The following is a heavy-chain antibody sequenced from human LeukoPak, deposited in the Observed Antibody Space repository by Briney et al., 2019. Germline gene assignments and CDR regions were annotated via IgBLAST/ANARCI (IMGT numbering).Heavy chain of an antibody. Sequence: ASVKVSCKASGYTFTSYAMHWVRQAPGQGLEWMGWINTNTGNPTYAQGFTGRFVFSLDTSVSTAYLQISSLKAEDTAVYYCARNVLLWFGELSNPFDFDYWGQGTLVTVSS. J-gene: IGHJ4*02. V-gene: IGHV7-4-1*02. CDR3: ARNVLLWFGELSNPFDFDY. CDR2: INTNTGNP. CDR1: GYTFTSYA. D-gene: IGHD3-10*01.